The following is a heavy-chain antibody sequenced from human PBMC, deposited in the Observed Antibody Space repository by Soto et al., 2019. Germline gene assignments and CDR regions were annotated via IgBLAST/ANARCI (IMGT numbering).Heavy chain of an antibody. CDR1: GGSVSSNTAS. CDR2: TYFRSKWYN. D-gene: IGHD5-12*01. J-gene: IGHJ5*02. V-gene: IGHV6-1*01. Sequence: PSQTLSLTCALSGGSVSSNTASWNWIRQSPSRGLEWLGRTYFRSKWYNDYAVSVKSRIIINPDTSNNQFSLQLNSVTPEDTAVYFCAKGDNLGPKTGYAFDPWGQGIMVTVSS. CDR3: AKGDNLGPKTGYAFDP.